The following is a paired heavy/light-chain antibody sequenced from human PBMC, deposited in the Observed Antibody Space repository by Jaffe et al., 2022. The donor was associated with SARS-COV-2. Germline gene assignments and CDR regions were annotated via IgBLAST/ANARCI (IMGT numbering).Light chain of an antibody. Sequence: DIQMTQSPSSLSASVGDRVTITCRASQRISTYINWFQQKPGKGPKLLIYAASSLQSGVPSRFSGSGSGTDFTLTISSLQPEDFATYYCQQSYSIPRTFGQGTKVEIK. CDR1: QRISTY. CDR2: AAS. CDR3: QQSYSIPRT. V-gene: IGKV1-39*01. J-gene: IGKJ1*01.
Heavy chain of an antibody. J-gene: IGHJ6*03. D-gene: IGHD3-10*01. V-gene: IGHV3-7*01. Sequence: ELQLVESGGGLVQPGGSLRLSCAASGFSFSTYCMTWVRQAPGKGLEWVANIQQDGSDKYYVDSVKGRFTISRDNAKNSLYLQMNSLRAEDTAVYYCARDGAVRGVMIHYYMDVWGKGTTVTVSS. CDR3: ARDGAVRGVMIHYYMDV. CDR1: GFSFSTYC. CDR2: IQQDGSDK.